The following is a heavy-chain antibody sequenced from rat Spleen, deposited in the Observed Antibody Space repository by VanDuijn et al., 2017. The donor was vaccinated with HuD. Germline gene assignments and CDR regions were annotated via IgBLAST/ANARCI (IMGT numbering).Heavy chain of an antibody. Sequence: EVQLVESGGGLVQPGRSLKLSCAASGFTFSNYGMAWVRQAPTKGLEWVATFSYDGFTTYYRDSVRGRFTISSDDAKSTLYLQMDSLRSEDTATYYCTRKGILRPGGDYFDYWGQGVMVTVSS. J-gene: IGHJ2*01. V-gene: IGHV5-29*01. D-gene: IGHD1-6*01. CDR2: FSYDGFTT. CDR1: GFTFSNYG. CDR3: TRKGILRPGGDYFDY.